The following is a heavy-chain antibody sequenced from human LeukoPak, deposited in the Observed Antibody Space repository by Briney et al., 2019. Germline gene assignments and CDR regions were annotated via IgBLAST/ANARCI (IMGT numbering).Heavy chain of an antibody. V-gene: IGHV3-15*01. CDR2: IKSKSDGGTT. CDR1: GFTFSGYA. Sequence: GGSLRLSCAASGFTFSGYAMNWVRQAPGKGLEWVGRIKSKSDGGTTDYAAPVKGRSTISRDDSKNTLYLQMDSLKTEDTAMYYCTTNPRIYYDSWWGQGTLVTVSS. D-gene: IGHD3-22*01. J-gene: IGHJ4*02. CDR3: TTNPRIYYDSW.